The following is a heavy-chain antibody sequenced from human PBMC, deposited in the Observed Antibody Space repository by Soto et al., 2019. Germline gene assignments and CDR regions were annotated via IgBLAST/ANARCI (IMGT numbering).Heavy chain of an antibody. CDR1: GGSISSGNYY. D-gene: IGHD2-2*03. Sequence: SETLSLTCTVSGGSISSGNYYWSWIRQPPGKGLDWIGYIYYSGSTYYNPSLKSRVTISVDTSKNQFSLKLSSVTAADTAVYYCARLNGYCISANCHGYYGMDVWGQGTTVTVSS. J-gene: IGHJ6*02. V-gene: IGHV4-30-4*01. CDR3: ARLNGYCISANCHGYYGMDV. CDR2: IYYSGST.